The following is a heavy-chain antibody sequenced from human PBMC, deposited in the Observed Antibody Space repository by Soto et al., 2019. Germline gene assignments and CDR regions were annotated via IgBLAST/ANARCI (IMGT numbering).Heavy chain of an antibody. V-gene: IGHV1-2*02. D-gene: IGHD6-13*01. Sequence: ASVKVSCKASGYTFSGYYMHWLRQAPGQGLEWMGWINPNSGGTNYEQKFQGRVTMTTDTSINTAYMELSRLTSHDPAVYCRARDLAAAGEDLDYWGQGTLVTVS. CDR3: ARDLAAAGEDLDY. CDR2: INPNSGGT. CDR1: GYTFSGYY. J-gene: IGHJ4*02.